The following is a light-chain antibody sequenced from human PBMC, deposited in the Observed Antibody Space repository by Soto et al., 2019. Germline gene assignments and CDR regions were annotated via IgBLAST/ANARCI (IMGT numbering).Light chain of an antibody. V-gene: IGKV3-11*01. J-gene: IGKJ2*01. CDR2: DAS. CDR1: QSVSSY. CDR3: QXXXXXXXT. Sequence: EIVLTQSPATLSLSPGERATLSCRASQSVSSYLAWYQQKPGQAPRLLIYDASNRATGIPARFSGSGSGTDFTLTXXXXXXXXFAVYYCQXXXXXXXTFG.